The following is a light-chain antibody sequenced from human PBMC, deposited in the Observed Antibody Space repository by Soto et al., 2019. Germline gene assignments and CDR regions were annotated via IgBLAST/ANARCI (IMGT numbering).Light chain of an antibody. V-gene: IGKV1-39*01. J-gene: IGKJ2*01. CDR1: QSISSY. CDR3: QQSYSTPYT. Sequence: DLQMTQSPSSLSASVGDRVTITCRASQSISSYLNWYQQKPGKAPKLLIYAASSLQSGVPLRFSGSGSGTDFTLTISSLQPEDFATYYCQQSYSTPYTFGQGTKLEIK. CDR2: AAS.